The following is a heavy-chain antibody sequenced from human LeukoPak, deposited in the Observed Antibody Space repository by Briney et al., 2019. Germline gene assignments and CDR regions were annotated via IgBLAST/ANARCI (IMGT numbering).Heavy chain of an antibody. V-gene: IGHV3-23*01. CDR1: GLTFGSYA. CDR2: ISGSGGDT. J-gene: IGHJ4*02. D-gene: IGHD3-10*01. CDR3: AKDGIGVVIRGPRYFDY. Sequence: HTGGSLRLSCEASGLTFGSYAMNWVRQAPGKGLEWVSGISGSGGDTYYADSVKGRFTISRDNSKNTLYLQMNSLRAEDTAVYYCAKDGIGVVIRGPRYFDYWGQGTLVTVSS.